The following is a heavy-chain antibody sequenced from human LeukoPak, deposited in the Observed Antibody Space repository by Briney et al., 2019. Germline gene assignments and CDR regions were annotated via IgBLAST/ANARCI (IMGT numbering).Heavy chain of an antibody. V-gene: IGHV7-4-1*02. CDR1: GYTFTSYA. D-gene: IGHD3-3*01. J-gene: IGHJ4*02. CDR2: INTNTGNP. Sequence: ASVKVSCKASGYTFTSYAMNWVRQAPGQGLEWMGWINTNTGNPTYAQGFTGRFVFSLDTSVSTAYLQISSLKAEDTAVYYCARVALDYDFWSGYAGLYFDYWGQGTLVTVSS. CDR3: ARVALDYDFWSGYAGLYFDY.